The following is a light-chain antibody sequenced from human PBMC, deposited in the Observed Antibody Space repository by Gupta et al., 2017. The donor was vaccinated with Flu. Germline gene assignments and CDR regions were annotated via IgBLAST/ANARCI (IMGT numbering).Light chain of an antibody. Sequence: DIQMTQSPSTLSASVGDRVTITCRASQSISSWLAWYQQKPGKAPKVLIYKASSLESGVPSRFSGSGSGTEFTLTISSLQPEDSATYYCQQYESTSYTFGQGTKLEIK. CDR1: QSISSW. J-gene: IGKJ2*01. CDR3: QQYESTSYT. V-gene: IGKV1-5*03. CDR2: KAS.